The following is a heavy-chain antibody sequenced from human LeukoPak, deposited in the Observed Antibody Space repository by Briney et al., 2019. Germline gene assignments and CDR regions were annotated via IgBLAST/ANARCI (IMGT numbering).Heavy chain of an antibody. CDR2: ISYDGSNK. CDR3: AKSGDTAMVTDY. CDR1: GFTFSSYG. V-gene: IGHV3-30*18. Sequence: PGRSLRLSCAASGFTFSSYGMHWVRQAPGKGLEWVAVISYDGSNKYYADSVKGRFTISRDNSKNTLYLQMNSLRAEDTAVYYCAKSGDTAMVTDYWSQGTLVTVSS. J-gene: IGHJ4*02. D-gene: IGHD5-18*01.